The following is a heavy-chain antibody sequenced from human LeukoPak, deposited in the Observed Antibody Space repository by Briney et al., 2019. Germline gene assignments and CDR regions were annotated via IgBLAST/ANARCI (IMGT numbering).Heavy chain of an antibody. J-gene: IGHJ2*01. V-gene: IGHV3-23*01. Sequence: GSLRLSCAAPGFTSSSYAMTWVRSAPGKGWEWVSGISSRCATTYHADSVKRWFTISRNNSKNTLYLQMNSRRAEDTAVYYCARKASYYDSSEDGYFDLWGRGTLVTVSS. CDR3: ARKASYYDSSEDGYFDL. CDR1: GFTSSSYA. CDR2: ISSRCATT. D-gene: IGHD3-22*01.